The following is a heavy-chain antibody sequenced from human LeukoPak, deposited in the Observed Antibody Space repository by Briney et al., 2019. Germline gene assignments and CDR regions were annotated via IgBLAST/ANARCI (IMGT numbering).Heavy chain of an antibody. V-gene: IGHV4-31*03. CDR3: ARETDVSWFDP. Sequence: SETLSLTYTVSGGSISSGGYYWSWIRQHPGKGLEWIGYIYYSGSTYYNPSLKSRVTISVDTSKNQFSLKLSSVTAADTAVYYCARETDVSWFDPWGQGTLVTVSS. CDR1: GGSISSGGYY. CDR2: IYYSGST. J-gene: IGHJ5*02. D-gene: IGHD5/OR15-5a*01.